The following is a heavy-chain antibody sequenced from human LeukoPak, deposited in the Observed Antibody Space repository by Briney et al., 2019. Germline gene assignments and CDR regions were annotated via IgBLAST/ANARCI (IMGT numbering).Heavy chain of an antibody. CDR1: GFTFSSYS. J-gene: IGHJ4*02. CDR2: ISSSSSYI. D-gene: IGHD6-19*01. Sequence: GGSLRLSCAASGFTFSSYSMNWVRQAPGKGLEWVSSISSSSSYIYYADSVKGRFTIYRDNAKTSLYLQMNSLRAEDTAVYYCASSSGQEFAYWGQGTLVTVSS. CDR3: ASSSGQEFAY. V-gene: IGHV3-21*01.